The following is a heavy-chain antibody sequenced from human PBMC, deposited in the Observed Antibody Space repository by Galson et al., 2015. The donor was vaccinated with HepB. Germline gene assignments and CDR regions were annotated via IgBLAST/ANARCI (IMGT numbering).Heavy chain of an antibody. J-gene: IGHJ2*01. CDR3: AGNFWYLDL. CDR1: GFTFSSYW. Sequence: SLRLSCAASGFTFSSYWMSWVRQAPGKGLEWVANIKEDGSEKDYVDSVKGRFTISRDNAKNSLYLQMNSLRAEDTAVYYCAGNFWYLDLWGRGTLVTVSS. CDR2: IKEDGSEK. V-gene: IGHV3-7*03.